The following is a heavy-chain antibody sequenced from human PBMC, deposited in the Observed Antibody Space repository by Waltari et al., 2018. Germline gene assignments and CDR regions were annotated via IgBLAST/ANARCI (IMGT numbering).Heavy chain of an antibody. J-gene: IGHJ6*02. CDR3: ARGDSGWYYYYYGMDV. V-gene: IGHV1-2*02. D-gene: IGHD6-19*01. CDR2: INPNSGGP. Sequence: QVQLVQSGAEVKKPGASVKVSCKASGYTFTGYYMHWVRQAPGQGLEGMGGINPNSGGPNYEQKFQGRVTMTRDTSISTADMELSRLRSDDTAVYYCARGDSGWYYYYYGMDVWGQGTTVTVSS. CDR1: GYTFTGYY.